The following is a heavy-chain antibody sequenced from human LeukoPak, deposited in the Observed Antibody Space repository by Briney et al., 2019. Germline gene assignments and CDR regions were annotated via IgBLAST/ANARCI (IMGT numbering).Heavy chain of an antibody. CDR3: ARHEYSSSWSPPSYFDL. Sequence: SETLSLTCIVSGYSINNGYYWGWIRQPPGKGLEWIGSIYHSGKTYYNPSLKSRVTISVDTSKNQFSLKLISVTAADTAVYYCARHEYSSSWSPPSYFDLGGRGTLITVSS. J-gene: IGHJ2*01. CDR2: IYHSGKT. V-gene: IGHV4-38-2*02. CDR1: GYSINNGYY. D-gene: IGHD6-13*01.